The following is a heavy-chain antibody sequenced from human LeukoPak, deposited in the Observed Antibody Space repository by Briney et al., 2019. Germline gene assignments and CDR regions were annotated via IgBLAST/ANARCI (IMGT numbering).Heavy chain of an antibody. CDR2: IYYSGST. Sequence: SETLSLTCTVSGGSISSYYWSWIRQPPGKGLDWIGYIYYSGSTNYNPSLKSRVTISVDTSKNQFSLKLSSVTAADTAVYYCAREGPGSYYFDYWGQGTLVTVSS. D-gene: IGHD1-26*01. J-gene: IGHJ4*02. CDR3: AREGPGSYYFDY. CDR1: GGSISSYY. V-gene: IGHV4-59*01.